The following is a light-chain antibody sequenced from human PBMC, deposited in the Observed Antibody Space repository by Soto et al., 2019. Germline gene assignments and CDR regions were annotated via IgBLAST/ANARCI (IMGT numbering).Light chain of an antibody. CDR2: DAF. Sequence: VLTQSPTTLSLSPGGRATLSCRASPIVSNSLAWYQHKPGQAPRLLIYDAFNRPTGVPTRFRSRGSGKEFTLSIGSLEPEDFAVYYCQQRNRCSPVTFAGGTKVDIK. CDR3: QQRNRCSPVT. CDR1: PIVSNS. V-gene: IGKV3-11*01. J-gene: IGKJ4*01.